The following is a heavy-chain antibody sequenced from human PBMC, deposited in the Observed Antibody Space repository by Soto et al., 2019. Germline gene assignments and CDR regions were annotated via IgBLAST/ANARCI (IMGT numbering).Heavy chain of an antibody. Sequence: ASVKVSCKASGYTFTSYGISWVRQAPGQGLEWMGWISAYNGNTNYAQKLQGRVTMTTDTSTSTAYMELRSLRSDDTAVYYCARIIAQADCSGGSCYFTKPFDYWGQGTLVTVSS. CDR2: ISAYNGNT. J-gene: IGHJ4*02. CDR1: GYTFTSYG. V-gene: IGHV1-18*01. CDR3: ARIIAQADCSGGSCYFTKPFDY. D-gene: IGHD2-15*01.